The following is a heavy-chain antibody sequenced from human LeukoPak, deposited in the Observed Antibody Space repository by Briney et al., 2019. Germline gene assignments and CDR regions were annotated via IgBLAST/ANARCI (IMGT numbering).Heavy chain of an antibody. D-gene: IGHD4-11*01. CDR3: ARVWKIAGSNNFDY. CDR1: GYTFTSYD. J-gene: IGHJ4*02. Sequence: GASVKVSCKASGYTFTSYDINWVRRATGQGLERMGWMNPNSGNTGYAQKLQGRVTMTTDTSTSTAYMELRSLRSDDTAVYYCARVWKIAGSNNFDYWGQGTLVTVSS. V-gene: IGHV1-8*01. CDR2: MNPNSGNT.